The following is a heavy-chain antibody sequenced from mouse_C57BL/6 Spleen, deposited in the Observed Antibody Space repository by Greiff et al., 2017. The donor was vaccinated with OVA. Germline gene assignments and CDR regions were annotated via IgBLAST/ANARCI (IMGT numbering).Heavy chain of an antibody. J-gene: IGHJ4*01. CDR3: ARREGRSGDGYYAVDD. CDR2: INPSNGGT. Sequence: QVQLKQPGTELVKPGASVKLSCKASGYTFTSYWMHWVKQRPVQGLEWIGNINPSNGGTNYNEKFKSKATLTVDKSSSTAYMQLSSLTSEDSAVYYCARREGRSGDGYYAVDDWGQGTTVTVSS. V-gene: IGHV1-53*01. D-gene: IGHD3-2*02. CDR1: GYTFTSYW.